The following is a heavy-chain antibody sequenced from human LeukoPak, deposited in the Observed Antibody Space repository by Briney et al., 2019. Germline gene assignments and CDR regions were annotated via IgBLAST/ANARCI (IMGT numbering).Heavy chain of an antibody. V-gene: IGHV1-8*01. J-gene: IGHJ5*02. CDR1: GYTFTSYD. D-gene: IGHD3-22*01. Sequence: ASVKVSCKASGYTFTSYDINWVRQAPGQGLEWVGWMNPNSGNTGYAQKFQGRVTMTRNTSISTAYMELSSLRAEDTAVYYCARGSYYYDQVYWFDPWGQGTLVTVSS. CDR2: MNPNSGNT. CDR3: ARGSYYYDQVYWFDP.